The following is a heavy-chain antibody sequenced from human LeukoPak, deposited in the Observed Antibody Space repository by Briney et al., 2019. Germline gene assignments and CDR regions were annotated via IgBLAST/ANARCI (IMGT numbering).Heavy chain of an antibody. D-gene: IGHD6-13*01. CDR2: IYYSGST. V-gene: IGHV4-59*01. Sequence: SEALSLTCTASGGSISSYYWSWIRQPPGKGLEWIGYIYYSGSTNYNPSLKSRVTISVDTSKNQFSLKLSSVTAADTAVYYCARVKAAAAVEHFDYWGQGTLVTVSS. CDR3: ARVKAAAAVEHFDY. CDR1: GGSISSYY. J-gene: IGHJ4*02.